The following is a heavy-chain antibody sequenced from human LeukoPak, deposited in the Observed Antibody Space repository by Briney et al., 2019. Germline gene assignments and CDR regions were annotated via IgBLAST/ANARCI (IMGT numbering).Heavy chain of an antibody. D-gene: IGHD3-22*01. J-gene: IGHJ4*02. CDR1: GYSFTSYC. V-gene: IGHV5-51*01. CDR3: ARREYDSSGYYFDY. CDR2: IYPGDSDT. Sequence: GEPLKISCKGSGYSFTSYCIGWVRQMPGKGLEWMGIIYPGDSDTRYSPSFQGQVTISADKSITTAYLQWSSLKASDTAMYYCARREYDSSGYYFDYWGQGTLVTVSS.